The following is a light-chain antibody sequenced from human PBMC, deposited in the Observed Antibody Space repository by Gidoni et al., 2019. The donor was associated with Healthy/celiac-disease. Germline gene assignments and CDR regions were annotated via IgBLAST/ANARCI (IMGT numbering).Light chain of an antibody. Sequence: QSVLTQPPSASGTPGQRFTISCSGSSSNIGSNYVYWYQQLPGTAPKLLIYRNNHRPSGVPDRFSGSKSGTSASLAISGLRSEDEADYYCAAWDDSLSGPRFGGGTKLTVL. CDR3: AAWDDSLSGPR. V-gene: IGLV1-47*01. CDR1: SSNIGSNY. CDR2: RNN. J-gene: IGLJ2*01.